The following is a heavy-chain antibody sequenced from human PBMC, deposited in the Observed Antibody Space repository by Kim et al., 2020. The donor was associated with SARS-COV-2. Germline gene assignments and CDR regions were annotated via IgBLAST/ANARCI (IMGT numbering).Heavy chain of an antibody. CDR2: INNDGSRR. CDR1: GFTFSTYW. V-gene: IGHV3-74*01. Sequence: GGSLRLSCEGSGFTFSTYWMDWVRQAPGKGLVWVSRINNDGSRRDYADSVKGRFTISRDNAKNTLYLQMNSLRAEDTAVYYCARAIIGTNTFDYWGQGTLATASS. D-gene: IGHD1-7*01. CDR3: ARAIIGTNTFDY. J-gene: IGHJ4*02.